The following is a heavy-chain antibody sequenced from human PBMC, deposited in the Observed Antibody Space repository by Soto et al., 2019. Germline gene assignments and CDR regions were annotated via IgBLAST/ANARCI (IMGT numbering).Heavy chain of an antibody. V-gene: IGHV4-31*02. J-gene: IGHJ3*02. D-gene: IGHD4-17*01. CDR1: GGSISSGGYY. Sequence: QVQLQESGPGLVKPSQTLSLTCSVSGGSISSGGYYWSWIRQHPGKGLEWIGYIHYSRSTYYNPSRKSRVTISVDTSKKQFALKLTSVTAADTAVYYCVSSAVTNEPDGFDIWGQGTMVTVSS. CDR3: VSSAVTNEPDGFDI. CDR2: IHYSRST.